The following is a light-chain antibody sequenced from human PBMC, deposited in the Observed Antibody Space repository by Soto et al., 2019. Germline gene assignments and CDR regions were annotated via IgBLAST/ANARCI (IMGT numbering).Light chain of an antibody. CDR1: QSVLYSSNNKNY. V-gene: IGKV4-1*01. CDR2: WAS. J-gene: IGKJ1*01. CDR3: QQYYSTPWT. Sequence: DIVLTPSPDSLAVSLGESSTINCKSSQSVLYSSNNKNYLAWYQQKPGQPPKLLIYWASTRESGVPDRFSGSGSGTDFTLTISGLQAEDVAVYYCQQYYSTPWTFGQGTKVDIK.